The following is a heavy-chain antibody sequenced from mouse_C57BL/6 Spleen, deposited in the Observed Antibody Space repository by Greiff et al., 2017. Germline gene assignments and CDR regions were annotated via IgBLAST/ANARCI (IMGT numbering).Heavy chain of an antibody. CDR2: IYPGSGST. D-gene: IGHD1-1*01. CDR1: GYTFTSYW. J-gene: IGHJ1*03. V-gene: IGHV1-55*01. CDR3: ASPHYYGSSYEGWYFDV. Sequence: QVQLQQSGAELVKPGASVKMSCKASGYTFTSYWITWVKQRPGQGLEWIGDIYPGSGSTNYNEKFKSKATLTVDTSSSTAYMQLSSLTSEDSAVYYCASPHYYGSSYEGWYFDVWGTGTTVTVSS.